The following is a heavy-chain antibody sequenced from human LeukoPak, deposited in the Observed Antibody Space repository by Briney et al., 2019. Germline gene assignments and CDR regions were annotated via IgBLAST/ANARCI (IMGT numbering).Heavy chain of an antibody. CDR2: ISSGSSTI. J-gene: IGHJ6*03. CDR3: ARTGHYDILTGYSVYYYMDV. CDR1: GFTFSTYN. V-gene: IGHV3-48*04. D-gene: IGHD3-9*01. Sequence: GGSLRLSCAASGFTFSTYNMNWVRQAPGKGLEWLSYISSGSSTIYYADSVKGRFTISRDNAKNSLYLQMNSLRAEDTAVYYCARTGHYDILTGYSVYYYMDVWGKGTTVTVSS.